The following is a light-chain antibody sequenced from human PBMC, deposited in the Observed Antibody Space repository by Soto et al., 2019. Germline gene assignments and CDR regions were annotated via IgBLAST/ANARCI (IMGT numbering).Light chain of an antibody. CDR1: QSVSTY. CDR3: QQRSNWLPYT. V-gene: IGKV3-11*01. J-gene: IGKJ2*01. Sequence: EIVWTQSPTTLALSPGEIATLSCRASQSVSTYLAWYQRKPGQAPRLLIYAASNRAPGIPARFSGSGSGTDFTLTISSLDPEDFAGYYCQQRSNWLPYTFGQGTKLEIK. CDR2: AAS.